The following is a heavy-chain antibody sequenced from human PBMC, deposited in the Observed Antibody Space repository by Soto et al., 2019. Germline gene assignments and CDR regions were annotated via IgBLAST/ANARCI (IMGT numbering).Heavy chain of an antibody. J-gene: IGHJ4*02. Sequence: ASVKVSCKASGGTFSSYAISWVRQAPGQGLEWMGGIIPIFGTANYAQKFQGRVTITADESTSTAYMELSSLRSEDTAVYYCARVSGVRSSGWHPYYFDYWGQGTLVTVSS. CDR3: ARVSGVRSSGWHPYYFDY. V-gene: IGHV1-69*13. CDR1: GGTFSSYA. D-gene: IGHD6-19*01. CDR2: IIPIFGTA.